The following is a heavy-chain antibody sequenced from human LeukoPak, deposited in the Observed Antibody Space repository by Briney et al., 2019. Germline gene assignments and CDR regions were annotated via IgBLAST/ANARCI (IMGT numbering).Heavy chain of an antibody. CDR2: INPNSGGT. V-gene: IGHV1-2*02. CDR3: ARGGVTFGGAYYMAV. D-gene: IGHD3-16*01. J-gene: IGHJ6*03. CDR1: GYTFTSYG. Sequence: GASVKVSCKASGYTFTSYGISWVRQAPGQGLEWMGWINPNSGGTNYAQKFQGRVTMTRDTSISTAYMELSRLRSDDTAMYYCARGGVTFGGAYYMAVWGQGTTVTVSS.